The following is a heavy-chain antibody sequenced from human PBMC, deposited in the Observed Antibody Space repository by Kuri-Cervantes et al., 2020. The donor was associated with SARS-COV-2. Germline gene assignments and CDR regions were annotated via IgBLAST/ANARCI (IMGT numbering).Heavy chain of an antibody. CDR3: ARLPAGLRLGERYFDY. CDR2: ISYSGST. CDR1: GGSISSYY. V-gene: IGHV4-59*12. J-gene: IGHJ4*02. Sequence: SETLSLTCTVSGGSISSYYWSWIRQPPGKGLEWIAYISYSGSTNYNPSLKSRVTISVDTSKNHFSLNLNSLTAADTAVYYCARLPAGLRLGERYFDYWGQGTLVTVSS. D-gene: IGHD3-16*01.